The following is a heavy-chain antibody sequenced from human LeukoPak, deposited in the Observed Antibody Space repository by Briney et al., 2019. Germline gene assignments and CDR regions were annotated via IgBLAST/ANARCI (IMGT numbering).Heavy chain of an antibody. CDR2: INHSGST. D-gene: IGHD3-9*01. CDR1: GGSFSGYY. J-gene: IGHJ4*02. CDR3: ARHRPVYDILTGYYAEHDSYYFDY. Sequence: SETLSLTCAVYGGSFSGYYWSWIRQPPGKGLEWIGEINHSGSTNYNPSLKSRVTISVDTSKNQFSLKLSSVTAADTAVYYCARHRPVYDILTGYYAEHDSYYFDYWGQGTLVTVSS. V-gene: IGHV4-34*01.